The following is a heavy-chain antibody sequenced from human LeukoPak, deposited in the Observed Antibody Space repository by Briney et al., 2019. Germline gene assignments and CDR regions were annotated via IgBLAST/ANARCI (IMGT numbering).Heavy chain of an antibody. Sequence: SETLSLTCTVSGGSISSYYWSWIRQPAGKGLEWIGRMYTSGGTNYNPSLKSRVTMSVDTSKNQFSLKLSSVTAADTAMYYCAFYFGSGSYPYGVDVWGQGTSVTVSS. CDR2: MYTSGGT. CDR1: GGSISSYY. D-gene: IGHD3-10*01. V-gene: IGHV4-4*07. CDR3: AFYFGSGSYPYGVDV. J-gene: IGHJ6*02.